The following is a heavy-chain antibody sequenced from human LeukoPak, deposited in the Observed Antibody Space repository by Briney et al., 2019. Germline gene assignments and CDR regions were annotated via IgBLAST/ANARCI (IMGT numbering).Heavy chain of an antibody. D-gene: IGHD6-19*01. Sequence: GGSLRLSCAASGFTFNNYAMSWVRQAPEKGLEWVSRISDSGYNTYYAGFVKGRFTISRDNSKNTLYLQMDSLRAEDTAVYYCAKDGSSLGWYMAGWFDPWGQGTLVTVSS. V-gene: IGHV3-23*01. J-gene: IGHJ5*02. CDR1: GFTFNNYA. CDR2: ISDSGYNT. CDR3: AKDGSSLGWYMAGWFDP.